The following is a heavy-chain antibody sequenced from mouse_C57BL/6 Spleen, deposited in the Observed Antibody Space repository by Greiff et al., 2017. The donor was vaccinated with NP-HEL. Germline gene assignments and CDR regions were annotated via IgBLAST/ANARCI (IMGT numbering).Heavy chain of an antibody. V-gene: IGHV1-9*01. CDR2: ILPGSGST. J-gene: IGHJ2*01. CDR1: GYTFTGYW. Sequence: VQLQQSGAELMKPGASVKLSCKATGYTFTGYWIEWVKQRPGHGLEWIGEILPGSGSTNYNEKFKGKATFTADTSSNTAYMQLSSLTTEDSALYYCARARYDYDAEYCFDYWGQGTTLTVSS. CDR3: ARARYDYDAEYCFDY. D-gene: IGHD2-4*01.